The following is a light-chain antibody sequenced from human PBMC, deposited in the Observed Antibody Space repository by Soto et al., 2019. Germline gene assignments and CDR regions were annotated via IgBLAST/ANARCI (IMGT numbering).Light chain of an antibody. CDR2: DDR. Sequence: SYELTQPPSVSLAPGQTASITCGGNNIGGKSVHWYQQKPGQAPVLVVYDDRDRPPGIPERFSGSNSGNTATLTISRVEAGDEADYYCQVWDYISDHYVFGTGTKVTVL. CDR1: NIGGKS. V-gene: IGLV3-21*02. CDR3: QVWDYISDHYV. J-gene: IGLJ1*01.